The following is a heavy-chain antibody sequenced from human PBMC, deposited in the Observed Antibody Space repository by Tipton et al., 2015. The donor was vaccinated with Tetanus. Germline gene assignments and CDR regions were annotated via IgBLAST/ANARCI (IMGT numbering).Heavy chain of an antibody. CDR2: ISYTGTT. V-gene: IGHV4-31*02. Sequence: WVRQASGKGLEWVGYISYTGTTHYNPSLKSRATISLDRSKNQFSLKLTSVTAADTAVYYCATVGLVTASVKYWGQGTLVTVSS. CDR3: ATVGLVTASVKY. D-gene: IGHD2-21*02. J-gene: IGHJ4*01.